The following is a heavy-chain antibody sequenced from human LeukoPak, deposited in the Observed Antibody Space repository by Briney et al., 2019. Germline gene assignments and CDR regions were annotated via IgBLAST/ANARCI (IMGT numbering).Heavy chain of an antibody. CDR3: AKDRLGSSGWYFDY. J-gene: IGHJ4*02. V-gene: IGHV3-7*03. D-gene: IGHD6-19*01. CDR2: IKQDVNEK. CDR1: GFTFNSYW. Sequence: GGSLRLSCAASGFTFNSYWMSWVRQAPGKGLEWVANIKQDVNEKYYVDSVKGRFTISRDNSKNTLYLQMNSLRAEDTAVYYCAKDRLGSSGWYFDYWGQGTLVTVSS.